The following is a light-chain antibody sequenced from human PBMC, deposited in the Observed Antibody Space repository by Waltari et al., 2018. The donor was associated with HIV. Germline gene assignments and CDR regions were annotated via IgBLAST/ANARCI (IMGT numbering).Light chain of an antibody. V-gene: IGLV1-40*01. CDR1: SSNVGAGYD. CDR3: QSYDSSLVI. J-gene: IGLJ2*01. CDR2: GNN. Sequence: QSVLTQPPSVSGAPGQRGTISCTGSSSNVGAGYDVHWYQQLPGTTPKLLIYGNNNRPSGVPDRFSGSKPGTSASLAITGLQADDEADYYCQSYDSSLVIFGGGTKLTVL.